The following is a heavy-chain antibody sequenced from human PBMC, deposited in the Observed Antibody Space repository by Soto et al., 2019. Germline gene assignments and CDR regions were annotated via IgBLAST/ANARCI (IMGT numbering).Heavy chain of an antibody. CDR2: INHSGST. V-gene: IGHV4-34*01. CDR3: ARGFGSGSYYKH. J-gene: IGHJ4*02. Sequence: SETLSLTCAVYGGSFSGYYWSWIRQPPGKGLEWIGEINHSGSTNYNPSLKSRVTISVDTSKNQFSLKLSSVTAADTAVYYCARGFGSGSYYKHWGQGTLVTVSS. D-gene: IGHD3-10*01. CDR1: GGSFSGYY.